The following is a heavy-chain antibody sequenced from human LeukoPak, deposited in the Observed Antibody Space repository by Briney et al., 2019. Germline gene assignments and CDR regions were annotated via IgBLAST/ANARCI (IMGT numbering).Heavy chain of an antibody. Sequence: ASVKVSCKASGGTFSSYAISWVRQAPGQGLEWMGGIIPIFGTANYAQKFQARVTITTDESTSTAYMELSSLRSEDTAVYYCARGSPVEMATADAFDIWGQGTMVTVSS. V-gene: IGHV1-69*05. CDR1: GGTFSSYA. D-gene: IGHD5-24*01. CDR2: IIPIFGTA. J-gene: IGHJ3*02. CDR3: ARGSPVEMATADAFDI.